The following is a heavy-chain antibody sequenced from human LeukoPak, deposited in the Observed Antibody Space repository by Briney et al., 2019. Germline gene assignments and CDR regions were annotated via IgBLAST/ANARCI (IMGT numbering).Heavy chain of an antibody. CDR1: GGSISSYY. J-gene: IGHJ4*02. V-gene: IGHV4-59*12. Sequence: PSETLSLTCTVSGGSISSYYWSWIRQPPGKGLEWIGYIYYSGSTNYNPSLKSRVTISVDTSKNQFSLNLTSVTAADTAVYYCARDPVVDSSGYYFDCWGQGTLVTVSS. CDR3: ARDPVVDSSGYYFDC. D-gene: IGHD3-22*01. CDR2: IYYSGST.